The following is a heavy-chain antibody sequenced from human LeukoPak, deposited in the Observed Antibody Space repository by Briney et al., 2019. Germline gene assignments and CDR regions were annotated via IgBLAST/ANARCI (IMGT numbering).Heavy chain of an antibody. D-gene: IGHD6-19*01. J-gene: IGHJ4*02. CDR1: GFTFSSYA. Sequence: GGSLRLSCAASGFTFSSYAMSWVRQAPGKGLEWVSCISGSGGSTYYADSVKGRFTISRDNSKNTLYLEMNSLRAEDTAVYYGAKGRGQWLAAINYWGQGTLVTVSS. CDR2: ISGSGGST. CDR3: AKGRGQWLAAINY. V-gene: IGHV3-23*01.